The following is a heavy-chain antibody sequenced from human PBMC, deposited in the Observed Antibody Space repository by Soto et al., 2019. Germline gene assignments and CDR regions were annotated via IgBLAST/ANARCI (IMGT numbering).Heavy chain of an antibody. Sequence: QVQLQESGPGLVKPSGTLSLTCAVSGGSISSSNWWSWVRQPPGKGLEWIGEIYHSGSTNYNPSLKSRVTISVDKSKKQCSLKLSSVTAADTAVYYCASVRGQYYYGMDVWGQGTTVTVSS. CDR3: ASVRGQYYYGMDV. J-gene: IGHJ6*02. D-gene: IGHD3-10*02. V-gene: IGHV4-4*02. CDR1: GGSISSSNW. CDR2: IYHSGST.